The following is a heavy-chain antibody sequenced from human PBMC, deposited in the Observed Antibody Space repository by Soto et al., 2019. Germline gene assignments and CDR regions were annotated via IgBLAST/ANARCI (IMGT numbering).Heavy chain of an antibody. J-gene: IGHJ6*03. CDR1: GGSISSGGYY. D-gene: IGHD6-13*01. CDR2: IYYSGST. V-gene: IGHV4-31*03. CDR3: ARCDSSRFYYYYMDV. Sequence: SETLSLTCTVSGGSISSGGYYWSWIRQHPGKGLEWIGYIYYSGSTYYNPSLKSRVTISVDTSKNQFSLKLSSVTAADTAVYYCARCDSSRFYYYYMDVWGKGTTVTVSS.